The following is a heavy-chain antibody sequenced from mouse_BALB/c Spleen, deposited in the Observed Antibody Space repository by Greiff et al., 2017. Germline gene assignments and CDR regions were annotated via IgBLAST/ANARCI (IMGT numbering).Heavy chain of an antibody. J-gene: IGHJ4*01. CDR3: AREAMAY. V-gene: IGHV14-3*02. CDR1: GFNIKDTY. Sequence: VQLQQSGAELVKPGASVKLSCTASGFNIKDTYMHWVKQRPEQGLEWIGRIGPANGNTKCDPKFQGQATITADTSSNTAYLLLSSLTSEDTAVYYCAREAMAYWGQGTSVTVSS. CDR2: IGPANGNT.